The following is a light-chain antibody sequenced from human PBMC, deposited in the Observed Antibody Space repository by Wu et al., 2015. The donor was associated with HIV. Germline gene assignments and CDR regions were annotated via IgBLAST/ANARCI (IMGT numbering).Light chain of an antibody. Sequence: EIVLTQSPATLSLSPGERATLSCRASQSVSSNYLVWYQQKPGQAPRLLIYGSSNRAAGIPDRFSGSGSGTDFTLTINRLEPEDFAVYYCQQYDGSPLTFGGGTKVEIK. V-gene: IGKV3-20*01. CDR3: QQYDGSPLT. CDR2: GSS. J-gene: IGKJ4*01. CDR1: QSVSSNY.